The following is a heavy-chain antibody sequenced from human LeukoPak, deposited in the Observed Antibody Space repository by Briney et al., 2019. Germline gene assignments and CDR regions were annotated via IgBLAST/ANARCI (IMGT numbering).Heavy chain of an antibody. J-gene: IGHJ3*02. V-gene: IGHV6-1*01. Sequence: PSQTLSLTCAISGGSVSSNSAAWNWFRQSPSRGLEWLGRTYYRSKWYNDYAVSVQSRMTFNPDTSKNQFSLHLNSVTPEDTAVYYCARGDYDNSGGSFDIWGQGTMVTVSS. CDR3: ARGDYDNSGGSFDI. CDR1: GGSVSSNSAA. CDR2: TYYRSKWYN. D-gene: IGHD3-22*01.